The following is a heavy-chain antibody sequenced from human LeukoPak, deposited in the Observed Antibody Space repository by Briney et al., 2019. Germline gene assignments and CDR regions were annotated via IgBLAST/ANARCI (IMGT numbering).Heavy chain of an antibody. V-gene: IGHV3-23*01. Sequence: GGSLRLSCAASGLSFSSFAMSWVRQGPARGLEWVSSIRGNGETFYADSVKGRFTLSSDSSRNTVYFQLNSLRAEDTAVYYCASPTGRYYDFWSGYFNWGQGTLVTVSS. J-gene: IGHJ4*02. CDR1: GLSFSSFA. D-gene: IGHD3-3*01. CDR2: IRGNGET. CDR3: ASPTGRYYDFWSGYFN.